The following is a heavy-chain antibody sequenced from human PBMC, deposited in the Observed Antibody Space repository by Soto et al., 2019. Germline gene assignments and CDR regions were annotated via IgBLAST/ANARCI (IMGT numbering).Heavy chain of an antibody. V-gene: IGHV4-4*02. CDR2: IYQNGHT. CDR3: ARDAAVAGETDRFDY. D-gene: IGHD6-19*01. Sequence: SETLSLTCTVSSGSIKTDVWWSWLRRPPGKGLEWIGEIYQNGHTNYNPSLKSRVTMSVDKSKNQLSLMLTSVTAADTAMYYCARDAAVAGETDRFDYWGQGILVTVSS. J-gene: IGHJ4*02. CDR1: SGSIKTDVW.